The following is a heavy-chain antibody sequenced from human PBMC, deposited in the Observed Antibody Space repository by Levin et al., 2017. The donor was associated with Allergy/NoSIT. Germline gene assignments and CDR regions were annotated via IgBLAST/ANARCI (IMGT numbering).Heavy chain of an antibody. D-gene: IGHD3-10*01. CDR2: ISWNSGSI. CDR1: GFTFDDYA. J-gene: IGHJ4*02. CDR3: AKDMGPYYYGSGRAFDY. V-gene: IGHV3-9*01. Sequence: GGSLRLSCAASGFTFDDYAMHWVRQAPGKGLEWVSGISWNSGSIGYADSVKGRFTISRDNAKNSLYLQMNSLRAEDTALYYCAKDMGPYYYGSGRAFDYWGQGTLVTVSS.